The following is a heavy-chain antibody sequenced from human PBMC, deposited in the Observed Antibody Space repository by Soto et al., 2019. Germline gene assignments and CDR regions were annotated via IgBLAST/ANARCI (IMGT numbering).Heavy chain of an antibody. V-gene: IGHV1-69*19. CDR3: ARDETFIRGALKRGGGEDI. Sequence: QVQLEQSGAEVKMPGSSVTVSCKAYGATFTKYAFNWVRQSPGQGLEWMGGIIPLFGSTNYAERFQGRLTVTTNESTSTVSMELSSLTSDGTARCYCARDETFIRGALKRGGGEDIRGQGTTVIVSS. CDR2: IIPLFGST. CDR1: GATFTKYA. J-gene: IGHJ6*01. D-gene: IGHD3-10*01.